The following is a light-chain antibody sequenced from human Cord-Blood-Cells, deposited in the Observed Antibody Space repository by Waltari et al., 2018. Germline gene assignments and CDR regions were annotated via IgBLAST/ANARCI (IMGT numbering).Light chain of an antibody. CDR3: QQYNNWPPWT. J-gene: IGKJ1*01. Sequence: EIPMTQSPATLSVCRGDRATLSCRASQSVSSNLAWYQQKPGQAPRLLIYGASTRATGIPARFSGSGSGTEFTLTISSLQSEDFAVYYCQQYNNWPPWTFGQGTKVEIK. CDR1: QSVSSN. CDR2: GAS. V-gene: IGKV3-15*01.